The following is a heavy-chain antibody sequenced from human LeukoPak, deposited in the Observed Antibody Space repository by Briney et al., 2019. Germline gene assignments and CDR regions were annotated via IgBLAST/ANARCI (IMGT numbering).Heavy chain of an antibody. D-gene: IGHD3-22*01. V-gene: IGHV3-43D*04. CDR2: ISWDGGST. CDR3: AKDQGYDSSGYVPD. J-gene: IGHJ4*02. Sequence: GGSLRLSCAASGFTLDDYAMHWVRQAPGKGLEWVSLISWDGGSTYYADSVKGRFTISRDNSKNSLYLQMNSLRAEDTALYYCAKDQGYDSSGYVPDWGQGTLVTVSS. CDR1: GFTLDDYA.